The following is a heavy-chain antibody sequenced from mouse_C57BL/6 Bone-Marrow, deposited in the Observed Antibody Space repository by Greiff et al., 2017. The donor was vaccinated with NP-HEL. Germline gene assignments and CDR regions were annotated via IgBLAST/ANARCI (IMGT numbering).Heavy chain of an antibody. J-gene: IGHJ3*01. Sequence: EVQLQQSGPELVKPGASVKISCTASGYSFTDYNMNWVKQSNGKSLEWIGVINPNYGTTSYNQKFKGKATLTVDQSSSTAYMQLNSLTSDDSAVYCCARTHYFGSSWGFAYWGQGALVTVSA. V-gene: IGHV1-39*01. CDR3: ARTHYFGSSWGFAY. D-gene: IGHD1-1*01. CDR2: INPNYGTT. CDR1: GYSFTDYN.